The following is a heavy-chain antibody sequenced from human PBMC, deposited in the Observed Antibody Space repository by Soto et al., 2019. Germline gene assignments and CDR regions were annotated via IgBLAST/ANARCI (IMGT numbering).Heavy chain of an antibody. D-gene: IGHD5-12*01. V-gene: IGHV4-61*01. CDR3: AREVATTPGYYYGMYV. J-gene: IGHJ6*02. CDR2: IYYSGST. CDR1: GGSVSSGSYY. Sequence: PSETLSLTCTVSGGSVSSGSYYWSWILQPPGKGLEWIGYIYYSGSTNYNPSLKSRVTISVDTSKNQFSLKLSSVTAADTAVYYCAREVATTPGYYYGMYVWGQGTTVTVS.